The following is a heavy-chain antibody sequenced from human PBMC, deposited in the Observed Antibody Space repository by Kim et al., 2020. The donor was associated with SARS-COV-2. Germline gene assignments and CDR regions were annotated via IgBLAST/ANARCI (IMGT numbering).Heavy chain of an antibody. J-gene: IGHJ4*02. CDR2: IKQDGSEK. Sequence: GGSLRLSCAAYGFTFSSYWMSWVRQAPGKGLEWVANIKQDGSEKDYVDSVKGQFTVSRDNAKNSLYLQMNSLRAEDTAVYYCARPEVVGRLFYWGQGSLVTVSA. CDR3: ARPEVVGRLFY. CDR1: GFTFSSYW. V-gene: IGHV3-7*01. D-gene: IGHD2-2*01.